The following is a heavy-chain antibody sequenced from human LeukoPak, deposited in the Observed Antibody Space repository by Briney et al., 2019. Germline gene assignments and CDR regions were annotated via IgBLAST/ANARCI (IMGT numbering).Heavy chain of an antibody. CDR3: ARVGILLDY. D-gene: IGHD2-15*01. J-gene: IGHJ4*02. Sequence: SETLSLTCAVYGGSFSGYYWSWIRQPPGRGLEWIGEINHSGSTNYNPSLKSRVTISVDTSKNQFSLKLSSVTAADTAVYYCARVGILLDYWGQGTLVTVSS. V-gene: IGHV4-34*01. CDR2: INHSGST. CDR1: GGSFSGYY.